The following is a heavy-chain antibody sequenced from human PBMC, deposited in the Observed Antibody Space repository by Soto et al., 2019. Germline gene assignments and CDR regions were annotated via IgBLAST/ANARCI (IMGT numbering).Heavy chain of an antibody. CDR2: IYYSGST. J-gene: IGHJ4*02. V-gene: IGHV4-59*08. D-gene: IGHD3-3*01. CDR1: GGSISSYY. CDR3: ARGSRFWSGYFDY. Sequence: PSETLSLTCTVSGGSISSYYWSWIRQPPGKGLEWIGYIYYSGSTNYNPSLKSRVTISVDTSKNQFSLKLSSVTAADTAVYYCARGSRFWSGYFDYWGQGTLVTVSS.